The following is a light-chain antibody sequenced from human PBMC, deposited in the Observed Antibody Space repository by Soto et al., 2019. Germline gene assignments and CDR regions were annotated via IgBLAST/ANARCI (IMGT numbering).Light chain of an antibody. V-gene: IGKV1-39*01. J-gene: IGKJ3*01. Sequence: ATVGDRVTITFRSSQTISRYLNWYQQKPGKDPKLLIYAASSLQSGVPSRFSGSGSGTDFTLTISSLQPEEFATYYFQQRYRHSCSFGPAINLDMK. CDR2: AAS. CDR1: QTISRY. CDR3: QQRYRHSCS.